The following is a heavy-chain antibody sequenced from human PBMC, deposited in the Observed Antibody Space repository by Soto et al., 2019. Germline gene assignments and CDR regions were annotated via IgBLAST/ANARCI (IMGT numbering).Heavy chain of an antibody. CDR2: ISGSGGST. CDR3: STDPNGDYIGAFDN. J-gene: IGHJ3*02. V-gene: IGHV3-23*01. D-gene: IGHD4-17*01. Sequence: GGCLRLSCAASGFTFSSYAMSWVRQAPGKGLEWVSAISGSGGSTYYADSVKGRFTISRDNSKNILYLQMDSLRADDTAVYYCSTDPNGDYIGAFDNWGQGTMVTVSS. CDR1: GFTFSSYA.